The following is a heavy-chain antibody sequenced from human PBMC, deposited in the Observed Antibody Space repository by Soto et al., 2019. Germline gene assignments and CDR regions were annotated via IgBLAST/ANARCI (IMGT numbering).Heavy chain of an antibody. Sequence: ASVKVSCKASGYSLRGNYIHWVRQTPGQGLEWMGWINPNSSGTVYAQKFQGRVTMTRDTSLTTVYMQLNRLTSADSAVSYCARELRGADPGNSHIDFWRQVTTVIVSS. CDR1: GYSLRGNY. D-gene: IGHD1-26*01. J-gene: IGHJ6*02. V-gene: IGHV1-2*02. CDR3: ARELRGADPGNSHIDF. CDR2: INPNSSGT.